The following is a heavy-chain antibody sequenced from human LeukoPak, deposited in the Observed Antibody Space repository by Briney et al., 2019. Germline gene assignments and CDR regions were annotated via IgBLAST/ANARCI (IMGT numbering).Heavy chain of an antibody. CDR2: ISSSGSTI. V-gene: IGHV3-48*04. D-gene: IGHD3-22*01. CDR3: ARVSGGASYYYDMAPPFGSYYYYYMDV. J-gene: IGHJ6*03. Sequence: GGSLRLSCAASGFTFSSYGIHWVRQAPGKGLEWVSYISSSGSTIYYADSVKGRFTISRDNAKNSLYLQMNSLRAEDTAVYYCARVSGGASYYYDMAPPFGSYYYYYMDVWGKGTTVTISS. CDR1: GFTFSSYG.